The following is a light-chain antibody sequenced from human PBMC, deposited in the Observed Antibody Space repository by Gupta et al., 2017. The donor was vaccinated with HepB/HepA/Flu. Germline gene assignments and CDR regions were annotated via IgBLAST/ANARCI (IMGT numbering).Light chain of an antibody. Sequence: QSVLTQPPSVSGAPGQRVTISCTGSGSNIGAGYDVHWYQHLPGTAPKLLIYDNDNRPSGVPDRFSGSKSGTSASLAITGLQAEDEADYYCQSYDTSLSGPVVFGGGTKLTVL. CDR1: GSNIGAGYD. CDR3: QSYDTSLSGPVV. CDR2: DND. V-gene: IGLV1-40*01. J-gene: IGLJ2*01.